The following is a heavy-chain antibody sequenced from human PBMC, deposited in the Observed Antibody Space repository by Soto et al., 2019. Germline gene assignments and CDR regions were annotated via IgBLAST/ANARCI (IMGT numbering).Heavy chain of an antibody. J-gene: IGHJ4*02. Sequence: SVKVSCKASGGTFGSQGIAWVRQAPGQGLEWMGGFIAMLGTPTYAKKVQGRATISADESLTSSYLELRSLRSEDTGVCFCARGAMANFDYWGQGTVVTVSS. V-gene: IGHV1-69*13. D-gene: IGHD5-18*01. CDR1: GGTFGSQG. CDR2: FIAMLGTP. CDR3: ARGAMANFDY.